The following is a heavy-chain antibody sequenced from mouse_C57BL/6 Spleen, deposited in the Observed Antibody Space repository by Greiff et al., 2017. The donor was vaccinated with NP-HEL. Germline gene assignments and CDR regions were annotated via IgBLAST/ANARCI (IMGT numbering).Heavy chain of an antibody. CDR3: ARSLRRYDMDH. J-gene: IGHJ4*01. Sequence: QVQLKQPGAELVMPGASVKLSCKASGYTFTSYWMHWVKQRPGQGLEWIGEIDPSDSYTNYNQKFKGKSTLTVDKSSSTAYMQLSSLTSEDSAVYYCARSLRRYDMDHWGKGTSLTVPS. CDR2: IDPSDSYT. CDR1: GYTFTSYW. D-gene: IGHD1-2*01. V-gene: IGHV1-69*01.